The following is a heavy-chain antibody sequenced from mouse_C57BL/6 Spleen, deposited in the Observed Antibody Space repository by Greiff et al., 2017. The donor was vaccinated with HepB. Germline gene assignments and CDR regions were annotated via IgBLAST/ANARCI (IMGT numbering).Heavy chain of an antibody. V-gene: IGHV14-4*01. CDR2: IDPENGDT. CDR3: TTSSGNYCAY. D-gene: IGHD2-1*01. CDR1: GFNIKDDY. Sequence: EVQLQESGAELVRPGASVKLSCTASGFNIKDDYMHWVKQRPEQGLEWIGWIDPENGDTEYASKFQGKATITADTSSNTAYLHLISLTSEDTAVYYWTTSSGNYCAYWGQGTLVTVSA. J-gene: IGHJ3*01.